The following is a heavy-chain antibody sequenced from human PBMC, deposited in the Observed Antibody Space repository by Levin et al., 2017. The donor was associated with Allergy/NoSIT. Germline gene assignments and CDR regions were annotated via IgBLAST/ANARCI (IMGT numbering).Heavy chain of an antibody. J-gene: IGHJ4*02. Sequence: PGGSLRLSCAASGFTFSSYEMNWVRQAPGKGLEWVSYISSSGSTIYYADSVKGRFTISRDNAKNSLYLQMNSLRAEDTAVYYCARQLGKFWRGYNYFDYWGQGTLVTVSS. V-gene: IGHV3-48*03. CDR2: ISSSGSTI. CDR3: ARQLGKFWRGYNYFDY. CDR1: GFTFSSYE. D-gene: IGHD3-3*01.